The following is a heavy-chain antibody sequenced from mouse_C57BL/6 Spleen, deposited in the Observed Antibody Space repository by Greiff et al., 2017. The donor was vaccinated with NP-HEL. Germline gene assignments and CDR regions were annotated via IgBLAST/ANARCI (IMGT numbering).Heavy chain of an antibody. CDR2: ISSGSSTI. CDR3: AKEVDYGKGYWYFDV. Sequence: EVQLQESGGGLVKPGGSLKLSCAASGFTFSDYGMHWVRQAPEKGLEWVAYISSGSSTIYYADTVKGRFTISRDNAKNTLFLQMTSLRSEDTAMYYCAKEVDYGKGYWYFDVWGTGTTVTVSS. V-gene: IGHV5-17*01. D-gene: IGHD2-1*01. CDR1: GFTFSDYG. J-gene: IGHJ1*03.